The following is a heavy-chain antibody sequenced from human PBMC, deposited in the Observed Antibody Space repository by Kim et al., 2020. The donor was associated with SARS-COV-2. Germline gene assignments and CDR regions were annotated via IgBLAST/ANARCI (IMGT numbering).Heavy chain of an antibody. CDR2: IDPDNSET. Sequence: GESLKISCQASGYLFSNYFFGWLRHMPGKGLEWIGIIDPDNSETTYNPSFRGQVSISVDNSITTAYLQWSSLKASDTAIYYCARQWDQFYDYWGQGTLVTVSS. CDR3: ARQWDQFYDY. D-gene: IGHD1-26*01. V-gene: IGHV5-51*01. CDR1: GYLFSNYF. J-gene: IGHJ4*02.